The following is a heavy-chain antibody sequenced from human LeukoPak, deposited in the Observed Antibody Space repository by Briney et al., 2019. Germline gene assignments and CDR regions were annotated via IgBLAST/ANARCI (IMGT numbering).Heavy chain of an antibody. Sequence: SQTLSLTCTVSGGSISSGGYYWSWIRQHPGKGLEWIGYIYYSGSTYYNPSLKSRVTISVDTSKNQFSLKLSSVTAADTAVYYCARVALYYDSRGGFDYWGQGTLVTVSS. V-gene: IGHV4-31*03. J-gene: IGHJ4*02. CDR3: ARVALYYDSRGGFDY. CDR1: GGSISSGGYY. D-gene: IGHD3-22*01. CDR2: IYYSGST.